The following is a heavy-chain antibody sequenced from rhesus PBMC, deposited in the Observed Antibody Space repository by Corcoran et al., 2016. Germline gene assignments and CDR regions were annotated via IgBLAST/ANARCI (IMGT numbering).Heavy chain of an antibody. D-gene: IGHD4-29*01. CDR2: IYWEDDK. CDR3: ARGDGGSSYGY. Sequence: QVTLKESGPAPVKPTQTITLTCTFPGFSLTTRSMAVGWIRPPPGKSLEWLALIYWEDDKRSSTSLKSRLTISKDTSKNQVVLTMTNMDPVDTATSYCARGDGGSSYGYWGQGVLVTVSS. J-gene: IGHJ4*01. CDR1: GFSLTTRSMA. V-gene: IGHV2-174*01.